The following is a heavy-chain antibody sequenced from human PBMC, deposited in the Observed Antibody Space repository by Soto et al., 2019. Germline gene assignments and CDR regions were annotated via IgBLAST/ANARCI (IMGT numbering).Heavy chain of an antibody. CDR2: VSPSRGGT. V-gene: IGHV1-46*03. Sequence: QVQLVQSGAEVKKPGASMKLSCKAVGYTLTTHYMHWVRQAPGQGLEWMGVVSPSRGGTSYAQTFPGSLTMTTDTSTITVYMELSSLRSDDTAVYYCTRALSTYTEAFDVWGQGTLVTVSS. J-gene: IGHJ3*01. CDR1: GYTLTTHY. D-gene: IGHD4-4*01. CDR3: TRALSTYTEAFDV.